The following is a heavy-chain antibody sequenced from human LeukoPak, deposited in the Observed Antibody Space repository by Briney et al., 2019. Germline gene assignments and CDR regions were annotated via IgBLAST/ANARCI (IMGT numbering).Heavy chain of an antibody. D-gene: IGHD6-6*01. CDR2: ISYDGSNK. V-gene: IGHV3-30-3*01. Sequence: PGGSLRLSCAASGFTFSSYAMHWVRQAPGKGLEWVAVISYDGSNKYYADSVKGRFTISRDNSKNTLYLQMNSLRAEDTAVYYCARDGCSSGGGDAFDIWGQGTMVTVSS. CDR1: GFTFSSYA. CDR3: ARDGCSSGGGDAFDI. J-gene: IGHJ3*02.